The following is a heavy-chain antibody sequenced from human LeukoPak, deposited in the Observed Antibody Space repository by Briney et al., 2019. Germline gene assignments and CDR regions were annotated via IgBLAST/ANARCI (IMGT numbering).Heavy chain of an antibody. CDR2: IGVSGDKT. Sequence: VGSLRLSCAASGFTFNRNAISSVRQTPRKGLEWVSTIGVSGDKTFYADSVKGRFTISKANSKNMLHLQMTSLTAEDTPLNYVVRGGDGSSGWGDREQWRQGALVTVSS. CDR3: VRGGDGSSGWGDREQ. D-gene: IGHD6-19*01. J-gene: IGHJ4*02. V-gene: IGHV3-23*01. CDR1: GFTFNRNA.